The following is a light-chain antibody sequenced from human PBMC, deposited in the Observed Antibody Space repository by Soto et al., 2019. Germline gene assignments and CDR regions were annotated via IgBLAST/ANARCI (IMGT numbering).Light chain of an antibody. CDR1: SSNIGSNT. Sequence: QAVVTQPPSASGTPGQRVTISSSGSSSNIGSNTVNWYQHLPGTAPKLLIYADNQRPSGVPDRFSGSKSGTSASLAISGLQPEDEGDYYCAACDDTLDAYVFGTGTKVTVL. V-gene: IGLV1-44*01. CDR2: ADN. J-gene: IGLJ1*01. CDR3: AACDDTLDAYV.